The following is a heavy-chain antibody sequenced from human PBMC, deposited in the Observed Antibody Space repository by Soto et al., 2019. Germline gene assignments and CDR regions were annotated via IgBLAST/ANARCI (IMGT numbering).Heavy chain of an antibody. Sequence: PGGSLRLSCAASGFDFTTFSMNWVRQAPGKGLEWVSFISPSSPYTSYADSVKGRFIISGDNAENTLYLQMNSLRADDTAVYYCARHLSHLKSGWFDPWGQGTLVTVSS. CDR1: GFDFTTFS. D-gene: IGHD3-3*02. V-gene: IGHV3-21*01. CDR3: ARHLSHLKSGWFDP. J-gene: IGHJ5*02. CDR2: ISPSSPYT.